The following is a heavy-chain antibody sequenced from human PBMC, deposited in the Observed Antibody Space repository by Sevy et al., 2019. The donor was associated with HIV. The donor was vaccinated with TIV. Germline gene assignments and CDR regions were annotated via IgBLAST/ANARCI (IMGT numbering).Heavy chain of an antibody. CDR1: GFTFSSYS. V-gene: IGHV3-21*01. D-gene: IGHD6-6*01. Sequence: GGSLRLSCAASGFTFSSYSMNWVRQAPGKGLEWISSISSSSYIYYADSVKGQFTISRDNAKNSQYLQMNSLRAEDTAVYYCARLRIAARPQGYYGMDVWGQGTTVTVSS. CDR2: ISSSSYI. CDR3: ARLRIAARPQGYYGMDV. J-gene: IGHJ6*02.